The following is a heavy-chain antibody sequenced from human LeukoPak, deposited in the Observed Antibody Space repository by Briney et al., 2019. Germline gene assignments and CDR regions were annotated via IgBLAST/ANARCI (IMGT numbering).Heavy chain of an antibody. CDR1: GFTFSSYA. J-gene: IGHJ3*02. D-gene: IGHD4-17*01. Sequence: GGSLRLSCAASGFTFSSYAMSWVRQAPGKGLEWVSAISGSGGSTYYADSVKGRFTISRDNSKNTLYLQMNSLRAEDTAVYYCAKEGSYGDYTGDAFDIWGQGTMVTVSS. CDR3: AKEGSYGDYTGDAFDI. V-gene: IGHV3-23*01. CDR2: ISGSGGST.